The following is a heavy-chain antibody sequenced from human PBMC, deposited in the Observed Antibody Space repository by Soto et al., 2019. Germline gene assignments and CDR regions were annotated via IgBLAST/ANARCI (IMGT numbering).Heavy chain of an antibody. CDR3: TTYPTTIPFYYYYYMDV. D-gene: IGHD3-3*01. V-gene: IGHV3-15*01. CDR2: IKSKTDGGTT. Sequence: GGSLRLSCAASGFTFSNAWMSWVRQAPGKGLEWVGRIKSKTDGGTTDYAAPVKGRFTISRDDSKNTLYLQMNSLKTEDTAVYYCTTYPTTIPFYYYYYMDVWGKGTTVTVSS. CDR1: GFTFSNAW. J-gene: IGHJ6*03.